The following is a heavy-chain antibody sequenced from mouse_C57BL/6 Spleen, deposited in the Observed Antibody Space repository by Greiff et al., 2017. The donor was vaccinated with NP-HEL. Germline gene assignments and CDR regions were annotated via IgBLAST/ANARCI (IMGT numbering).Heavy chain of an antibody. CDR2: IDPETGGT. CDR1: GYTFTDYE. Sequence: VQLQQSGAELVRPGASVTLSCKASGYTFTDYEMHWVKQTPVHGLEWTGAIDPETGGTAYNQKFKGKAILTADKSSSTAYMELRSLTSEDSAVYYCTGYGSSYGWVAYWGQGTLVTVSA. J-gene: IGHJ3*01. V-gene: IGHV1-15*01. D-gene: IGHD1-1*01. CDR3: TGYGSSYGWVAY.